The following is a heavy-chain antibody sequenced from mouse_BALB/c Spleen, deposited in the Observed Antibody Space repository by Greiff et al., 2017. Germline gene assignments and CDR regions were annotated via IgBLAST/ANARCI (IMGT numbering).Heavy chain of an antibody. D-gene: IGHD2-3*01. CDR2: IYPGDGDT. CDR1: GYTFTSYW. V-gene: IGHV1-87*01. Sequence: QVQLQQSGAELARPGASVKLSCKASGYTFTSYWMQWVKQRPGQGLEWIGAIYPGDGDTRYTQKFKGKATLTADKSSSTAYMQLSSLASEDSAVYYCARPIYDGYYSYAMDYWGQGTSVTVSS. CDR3: ARPIYDGYYSYAMDY. J-gene: IGHJ4*01.